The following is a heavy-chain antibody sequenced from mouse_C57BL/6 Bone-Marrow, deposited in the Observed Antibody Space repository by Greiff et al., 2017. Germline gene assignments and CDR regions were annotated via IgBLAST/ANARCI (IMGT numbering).Heavy chain of an antibody. Sequence: VQLQESGTELVKPGASVKLSCKASGYTFTSYWMHWVKQRPGQGLEWIGNINPSNGGTNYNEKFKSKATLTVDKSSSTAYMQLSSLTSEDSAVYYCARSHYYGRERAFAYWGQGTLVTVSA. J-gene: IGHJ3*01. CDR1: GYTFTSYW. D-gene: IGHD1-1*01. V-gene: IGHV1-53*01. CDR2: INPSNGGT. CDR3: ARSHYYGRERAFAY.